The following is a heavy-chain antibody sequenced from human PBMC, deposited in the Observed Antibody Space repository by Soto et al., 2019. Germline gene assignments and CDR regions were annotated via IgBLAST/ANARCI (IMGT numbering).Heavy chain of an antibody. Sequence: QVQLVQSGAEVKKPGSSVKVSCKAPGGTFSTYAISWVRQDPGQGLEWMGGVIPIFGTPKYAQKFKGRVTITADESTSTGYMELRSLRSEDTAVYYCARSQGGSSSLDIYYYYYYGMDVWGQGTTVTVSS. J-gene: IGHJ6*02. V-gene: IGHV1-69*01. D-gene: IGHD2-15*01. CDR3: ARSQGGSSSLDIYYYYYYGMDV. CDR1: GGTFSTYA. CDR2: VIPIFGTP.